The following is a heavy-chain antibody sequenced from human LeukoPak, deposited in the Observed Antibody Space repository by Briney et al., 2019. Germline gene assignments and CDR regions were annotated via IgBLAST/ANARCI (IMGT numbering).Heavy chain of an antibody. CDR1: GFTFSSYG. CDR2: IRYDGSNK. CDR3: ASDYGGNSGGLDY. Sequence: PGGSLRLSCAASGFTFSSYGMHWVRQAPGKGLEWVAFIRYDGSNKYYADSVKGRFTISRDNSKNTLYLQMNSLRAEDTAVYYCASDYGGNSGGLDYWGPGTLVTVSS. D-gene: IGHD4-23*01. V-gene: IGHV3-30*02. J-gene: IGHJ4*02.